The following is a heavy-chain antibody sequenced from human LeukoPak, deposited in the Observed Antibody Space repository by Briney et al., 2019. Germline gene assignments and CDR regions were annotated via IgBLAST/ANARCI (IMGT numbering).Heavy chain of an antibody. CDR3: AKPPGDTYYRVFDY. CDR1: GFSFSSYA. J-gene: IGHJ4*02. CDR2: ITDSGGNT. V-gene: IGHV3-23*01. Sequence: GGSLRLSCAASGFSFSSYAMNWVRQAPGKGLEWVSGITDSGGNTYYADSVKGRFTISRDNSNNMVYLQMNSLRAEDMAKYYCAKPPGDTYYRVFDYWGQGILVTVSS. D-gene: IGHD7-27*01.